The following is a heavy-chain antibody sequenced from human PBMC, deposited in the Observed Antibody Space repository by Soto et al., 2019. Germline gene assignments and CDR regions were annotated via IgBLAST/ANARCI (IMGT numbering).Heavy chain of an antibody. CDR2: IYHSGST. D-gene: IGHD3-22*01. CDR3: ARAHYYDSSGSRNWFDR. CDR1: GGSISSSNW. V-gene: IGHV4-4*02. J-gene: IGHJ5*02. Sequence: PSETLSLTCAVSGGSISSSNWWSWVRQPPGKGLEWIGEIYHSGSTNYNPSLKSRVTISVDKSKNQFSLKLSSVTAADTAVYYCARAHYYDSSGSRNWFDRWGQGTLVTVSS.